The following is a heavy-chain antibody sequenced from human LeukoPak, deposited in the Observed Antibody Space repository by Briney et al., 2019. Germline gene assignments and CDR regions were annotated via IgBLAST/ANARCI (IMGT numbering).Heavy chain of an antibody. D-gene: IGHD3-16*02. Sequence: NPSETLALTCTVSGGSIISYYWSWIRQPAGKGLEGIGRIYTSGSTNYNPSLRSRVTMSVDTSKNQFSLNLSSVTAADTAVYYCARDNTVWGSYRKFDPWGQGTLVTVSS. CDR1: GGSIISYY. CDR2: IYTSGST. V-gene: IGHV4-4*07. CDR3: ARDNTVWGSYRKFDP. J-gene: IGHJ5*02.